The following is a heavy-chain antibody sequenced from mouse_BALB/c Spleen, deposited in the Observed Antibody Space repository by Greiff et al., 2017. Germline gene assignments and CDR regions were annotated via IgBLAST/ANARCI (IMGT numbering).Heavy chain of an antibody. CDR2: ISSGGSYT. Sequence: EVQLVESGGDLVKPGGSLKLSCAASGFTFSSYGMSWVRQTPDKRLEWVATISSGGSYTYYPDSVKGRFTISRDNAKNTLYLQMSSLKSEDTAMYYCARQRGTMITTRGFAYWGQGTLVTVSA. D-gene: IGHD2-4*01. CDR1: GFTFSSYG. J-gene: IGHJ3*01. V-gene: IGHV5-6*01. CDR3: ARQRGTMITTRGFAY.